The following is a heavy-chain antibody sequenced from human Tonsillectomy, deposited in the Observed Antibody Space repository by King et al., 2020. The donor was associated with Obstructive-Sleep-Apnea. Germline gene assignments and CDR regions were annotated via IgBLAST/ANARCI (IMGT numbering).Heavy chain of an antibody. CDR3: ARGSQYYDTSGYFYYFDY. V-gene: IGHV3-66*01. D-gene: IGHD3-22*01. J-gene: IGHJ4*02. CDR1: GFTASSNY. Sequence: VQLVESGGGLVQPGGSLRLSCAASGFTASSNYMSWVRQAPGKGLEWVSVVYSGGSTYYADSVKGRFTISRDNSKNTLYLQMNSLRAEDTAVYYCARGSQYYDTSGYFYYFDYWGQGTLVTVSS. CDR2: VYSGGST.